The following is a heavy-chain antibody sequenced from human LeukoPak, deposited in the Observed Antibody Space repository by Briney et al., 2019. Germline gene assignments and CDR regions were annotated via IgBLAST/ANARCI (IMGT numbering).Heavy chain of an antibody. CDR1: GGSFSGYY. D-gene: IGHD4-17*01. V-gene: IGHV4-34*01. Sequence: SETLSLTCAVYGGSFSGYYWSWIRQPPGKGLEWIGEINHSGSTNYNPSLKGRVTISVDTSKNQFSLKLSSVAAADTAVYYCARGSPWDYVLDYWGQGTLVTVSS. CDR2: INHSGST. CDR3: ARGSPWDYVLDY. J-gene: IGHJ4*02.